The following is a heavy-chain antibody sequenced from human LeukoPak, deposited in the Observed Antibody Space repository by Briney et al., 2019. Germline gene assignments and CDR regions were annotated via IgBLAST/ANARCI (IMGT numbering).Heavy chain of an antibody. V-gene: IGHV3-23*01. CDR1: GITLSNYG. Sequence: PGGSLRLSCAVSGITLSNYGMSWVRQAPGKGLEWVAGISGSGGRTDYADSVKGRFTISRDNSKNTLYLQMNGLRAEDTAAYFCAKRGVVIRVILVGYHKEAYYFDSWGQGALVTVCS. J-gene: IGHJ4*02. CDR2: ISGSGGRT. CDR3: AKRGVVIRVILVGYHKEAYYFDS. D-gene: IGHD3-22*01.